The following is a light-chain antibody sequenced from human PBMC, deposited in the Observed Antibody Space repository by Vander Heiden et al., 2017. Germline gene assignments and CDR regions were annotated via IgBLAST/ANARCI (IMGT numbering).Light chain of an antibody. V-gene: IGLV3-19*01. CDR2: GNN. J-gene: IGLJ2*01. CDR3: NSRDTSGDHVV. CDR1: SLRNYY. Sequence: SSELTQEPAVSEDLGQTVRITCQGDSLRNYYASWYQQKPGQAPLLVIYGNNNRPSGIPDRFSGSSSGDTTSLTITGAQARDEADYYCNSRDTSGDHVVFGGGTKLTVL.